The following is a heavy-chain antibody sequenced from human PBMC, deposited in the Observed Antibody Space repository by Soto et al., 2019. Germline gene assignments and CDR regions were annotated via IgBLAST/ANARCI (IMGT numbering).Heavy chain of an antibody. CDR1: GGSISSYY. CDR2: IYYSGST. V-gene: IGHV4-59*01. CDR3: ARGGAGVATILPKYYFDY. J-gene: IGHJ4*02. Sequence: PSETLSLTCTVSGGSISSYYWSWIRQPPGKGLEWIGYIYYSGSTNYNPSLKSRVTISVDTSKNQFSLKLSSVTAADTAVYYCARGGAGVATILPKYYFDYWGQGTLVTVSS. D-gene: IGHD5-12*01.